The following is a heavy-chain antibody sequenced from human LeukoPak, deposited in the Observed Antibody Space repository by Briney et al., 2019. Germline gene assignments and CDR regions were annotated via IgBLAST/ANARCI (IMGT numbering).Heavy chain of an antibody. V-gene: IGHV3-23*01. CDR2: LSGSGGST. Sequence: PGGTLRLSCAASGFTFSSNGMSWVRQTPGKGLEWVSALSGSGGSTYYADSVKGRFTISRDNAKNSLYLQMNSLRAEDTAVYYCARDRYDYVWGSYRPRFDYWGQGTLVTVSS. J-gene: IGHJ4*02. CDR1: GFTFSSNG. D-gene: IGHD3-16*02. CDR3: ARDRYDYVWGSYRPRFDY.